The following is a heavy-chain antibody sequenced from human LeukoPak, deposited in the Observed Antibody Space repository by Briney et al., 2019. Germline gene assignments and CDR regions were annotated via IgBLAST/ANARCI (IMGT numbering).Heavy chain of an antibody. D-gene: IGHD3-10*01. CDR2: INHSGST. V-gene: IGHV4-34*01. Sequence: SETLSLTCAVYGGSFSGYYWSWIRQPPGKGLEWIGEINHSGSTNYNPSLKSRVTISVDTSKNQFSLKLSSVTVADTAVYYCARGLRGSGSAAYYFDYWGQGTLVTVSS. J-gene: IGHJ4*02. CDR1: GGSFSGYY. CDR3: ARGLRGSGSAAYYFDY.